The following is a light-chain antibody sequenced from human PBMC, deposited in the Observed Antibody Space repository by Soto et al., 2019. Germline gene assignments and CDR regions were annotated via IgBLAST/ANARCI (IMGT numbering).Light chain of an antibody. CDR1: QSFLQKNGYNY. CDR3: MQRREFPIT. J-gene: IGKJ5*01. Sequence: SPLVVSVTPEAPSFISCRSSQSFLQKNGYNYVHWYLQKPGQSPQLLIYLGSNRASGVPDRFSGSGSRTDFTLKISRVEAEDVGVYYCMQRREFPITCGQGTRR. V-gene: IGKV2-28*01. CDR2: LGS.